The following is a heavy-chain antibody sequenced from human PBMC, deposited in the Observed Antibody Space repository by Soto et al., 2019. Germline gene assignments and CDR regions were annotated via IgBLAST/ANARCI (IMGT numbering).Heavy chain of an antibody. Sequence: QVQVVQSGDEVKKPGASVKVSCKASGYTFTNYGFSWVRQAPGQGLEWKGWISSYNGNTKYAEKFQGRVTMTTDTSTSTAHMELRSLRSDDTAVYYCAREGQAPYYYYGMDVWGQGTAVTVSS. CDR3: AREGQAPYYYYGMDV. CDR1: GYTFTNYG. J-gene: IGHJ6*02. CDR2: ISSYNGNT. V-gene: IGHV1-18*01.